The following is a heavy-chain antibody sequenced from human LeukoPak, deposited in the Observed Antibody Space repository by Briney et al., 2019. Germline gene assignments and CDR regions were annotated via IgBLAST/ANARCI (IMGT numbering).Heavy chain of an antibody. Sequence: PSETLSLTCTVSGGSINNSYWSWIRQPPGKGLEWIGRIYTSGSTNYNPSLKSRVTISADTSKNQFSLKLTSVTAADTAVYYCARDGDSGDYAYWGQGTLVTVSS. D-gene: IGHD4-17*01. CDR3: ARDGDSGDYAY. V-gene: IGHV4-4*08. CDR2: IYTSGST. CDR1: GGSINNSY. J-gene: IGHJ4*02.